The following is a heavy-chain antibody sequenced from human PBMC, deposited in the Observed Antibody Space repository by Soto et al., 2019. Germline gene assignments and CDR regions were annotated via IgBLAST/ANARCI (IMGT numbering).Heavy chain of an antibody. CDR2: ISAYNGNT. D-gene: IGHD2-21*02. CDR1: GYTFTSYG. V-gene: IGHV1-18*04. Sequence: ASVKVSCKASGYTFTSYGISWVLQAPGQGLEWMGWISAYNGNTNYAQKLQGRVTMTTDTSTSTAYMELRSLRSDDTAVYYCARGPRWVVTAIPEYYYGMDVWGQGTTVTVSS. CDR3: ARGPRWVVTAIPEYYYGMDV. J-gene: IGHJ6*02.